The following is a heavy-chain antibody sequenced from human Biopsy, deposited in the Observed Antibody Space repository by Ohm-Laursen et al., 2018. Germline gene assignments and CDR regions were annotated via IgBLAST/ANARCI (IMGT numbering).Heavy chain of an antibody. CDR1: GYTFTGQY. Sequence: SVKVSCKASGYTFTGQYLHWVRQVPGQGLEWMGWINPHSGTTKFAQNFQGRVTMARDTSITTAYMELRRLRSDDTAVYYCAKGQDLRGGAEYFQHWGQGALVTVSS. CDR2: INPHSGTT. D-gene: IGHD2-15*01. CDR3: AKGQDLRGGAEYFQH. V-gene: IGHV1-2*02. J-gene: IGHJ1*01.